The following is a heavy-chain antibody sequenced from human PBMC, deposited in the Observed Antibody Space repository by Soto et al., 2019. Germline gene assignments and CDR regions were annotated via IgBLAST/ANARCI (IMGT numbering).Heavy chain of an antibody. CDR1: GGSISSSSYY. Sequence: PSETLSLTCTVSGGSISSSSYYWGWIREPPGKGLEWIGSIYYSGSTYYNPSLKSRVTITRDMSTSTAYMELSSLRSEDTAVYYCAAGLYDFWSGYDYWGQGTLVTVSS. CDR3: AAGLYDFWSGYDY. D-gene: IGHD3-3*01. V-gene: IGHV4-39*07. J-gene: IGHJ4*02. CDR2: IYYSGST.